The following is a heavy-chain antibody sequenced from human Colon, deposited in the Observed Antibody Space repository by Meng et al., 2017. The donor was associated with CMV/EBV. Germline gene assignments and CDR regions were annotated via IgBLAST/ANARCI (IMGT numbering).Heavy chain of an antibody. V-gene: IGHV3-20*04. Sequence: GESLKISCAASGFKFEEFGINWVRQVPGKGLEWVSGINSLGTSRGYGSSVKGRFTISRDNAKNSLYLQMSSLRVEDTAIYFCARSNSGGFYYADYWGQGILVTVSS. CDR3: ARSNSGGFYYADY. J-gene: IGHJ4*02. CDR1: GFKFEEFG. CDR2: INSLGTSR. D-gene: IGHD3-22*01.